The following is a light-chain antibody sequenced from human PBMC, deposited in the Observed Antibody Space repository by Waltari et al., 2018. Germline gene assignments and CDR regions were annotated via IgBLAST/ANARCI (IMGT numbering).Light chain of an antibody. CDR2: DAS. V-gene: IGKV3-11*01. Sequence: GLARRCVSSYLAWYQQKSGQAPRLPIYDASNRATGIPARFSGGGSGTDFTLTISSLEPEDFAVYYCQQRSDWLLTFGGGTKVEIK. CDR3: QQRSDWLLT. J-gene: IGKJ4*01. CDR1: RCVSSY.